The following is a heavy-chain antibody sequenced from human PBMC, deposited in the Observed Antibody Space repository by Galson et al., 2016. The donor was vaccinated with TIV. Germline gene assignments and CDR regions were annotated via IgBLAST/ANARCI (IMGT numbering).Heavy chain of an antibody. Sequence: CAISGDSVSSTSAAWNWIRQSPSRGLEWLGRTYYRSTWYNDYAASLKRRITINPDTSKNQFPLQLTSATPEDAAVYYCARGAPSVFGVIMTLDYWGQGTLVTVSS. CDR3: ARGAPSVFGVIMTLDY. J-gene: IGHJ4*02. CDR2: TYYRSTWYN. D-gene: IGHD3-3*01. CDR1: GDSVSSTSAA. V-gene: IGHV6-1*01.